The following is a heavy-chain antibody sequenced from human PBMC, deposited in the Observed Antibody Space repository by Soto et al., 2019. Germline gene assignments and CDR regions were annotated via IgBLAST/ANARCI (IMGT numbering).Heavy chain of an antibody. D-gene: IGHD2-21*01. J-gene: IGHJ3*02. Sequence: QVQLVQSGAEVKKPGSSVKVSCKDSGGTFSTYSMFWVRQAPGQGLEWMGRIIPMLGVRNYAQRFQDRVTIPADKSTASVHMELSSLRSEDTALYYCTIGSWSGEVFDIWGQGTMVTVSS. CDR1: GGTFSTYS. V-gene: IGHV1-69*02. CDR2: IIPMLGVR. CDR3: TIGSWSGEVFDI.